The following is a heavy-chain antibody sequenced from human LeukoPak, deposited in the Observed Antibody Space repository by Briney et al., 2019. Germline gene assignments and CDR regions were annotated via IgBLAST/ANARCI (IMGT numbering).Heavy chain of an antibody. CDR2: ISSSGSSI. D-gene: IGHD3-9*01. V-gene: IGHV3-48*03. CDR3: AKDQRYFDWLPTPPGY. J-gene: IGHJ4*02. Sequence: PGGSLRLSCAASGFTFSSYEMNWVRQAPGKGLEWVSYISSSGSSIYYADSVKGRFTISRDNSKNTLYLQMNSLRAEDTAVYYCAKDQRYFDWLPTPPGYWGQGTLVTVSS. CDR1: GFTFSSYE.